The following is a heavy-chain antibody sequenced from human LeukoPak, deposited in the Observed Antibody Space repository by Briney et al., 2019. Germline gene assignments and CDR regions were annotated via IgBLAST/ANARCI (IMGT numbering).Heavy chain of an antibody. Sequence: GRSLRLSCAASAFTLSTYGMHWVRQAPGKGLEWVAAIWHDGSRKYYAECVKGRFTISRDNARNTVYVQMNSLRAEDTAVYYCARDEGDSSGYYPGLWGQGTLVTVSS. D-gene: IGHD3-22*01. CDR3: ARDEGDSSGYYPGL. CDR1: AFTLSTYG. CDR2: IWHDGSRK. V-gene: IGHV3-33*01. J-gene: IGHJ1*01.